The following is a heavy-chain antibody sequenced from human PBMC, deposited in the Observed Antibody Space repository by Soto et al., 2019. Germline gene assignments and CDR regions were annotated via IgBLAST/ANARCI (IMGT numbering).Heavy chain of an antibody. D-gene: IGHD3-10*01. CDR1: GFTLSDYY. J-gene: IGHJ6*03. Sequence: QVQLVESGGGLVKPGGSLRLSCVASGFTLSDYYMSWISQAPGKGLEWVSYISSSGTIDNYADSVKGRFTISRDNAKNSLFLQMNGLRAEDTAVYYCARRTMGNYYYMDVWGKGTTVTVSS. CDR3: ARRTMGNYYYMDV. CDR2: ISSSGTID. V-gene: IGHV3-11*01.